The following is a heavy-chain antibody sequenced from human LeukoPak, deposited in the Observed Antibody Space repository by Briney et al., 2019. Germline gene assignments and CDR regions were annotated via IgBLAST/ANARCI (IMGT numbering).Heavy chain of an antibody. D-gene: IGHD1-7*01. CDR2: VSSGSNYI. J-gene: IGHJ4*02. V-gene: IGHV3-21*01. CDR3: ARENWYLYDY. CDR1: GFTFSTYS. Sequence: GGSLRLSCAASGFTFSTYSMNWVRQAPGKGLEWVSSVSSGSNYIYYADSLKGRFTSSRDNAKNSLYLQMNSLRAEDTAVYYCARENWYLYDYWGQGTLVTVSS.